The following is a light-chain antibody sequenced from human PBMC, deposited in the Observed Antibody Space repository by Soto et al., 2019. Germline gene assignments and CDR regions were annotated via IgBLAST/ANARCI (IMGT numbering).Light chain of an antibody. CDR3: QQYNSYSRT. Sequence: DIQLTQSPSTLSASVGDRITITCRASQSIGTWLAWYQHRPGEGPKLLIHDASSLESGVPSRFSGSGSATEFSLTISSLESGDFATYYCQQYNSYSRTFGQGTKVDIK. CDR2: DAS. CDR1: QSIGTW. J-gene: IGKJ1*01. V-gene: IGKV1-5*01.